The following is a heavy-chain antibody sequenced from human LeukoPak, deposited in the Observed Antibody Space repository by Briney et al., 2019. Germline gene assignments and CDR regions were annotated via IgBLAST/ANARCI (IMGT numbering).Heavy chain of an antibody. CDR1: GGSISSAGYY. CDR2: IYYSGST. J-gene: IGHJ4*02. CDR3: ARILFYAPYYFDH. D-gene: IGHD3-16*01. V-gene: IGHV4-31*03. Sequence: SQTLSLTCTVSGGSISSAGYYWRWIRQHRGKGLEWIEYIYYSGSTYYNPSLKSRVTISVDTSKNQFSLKLSSVTAADTAVYYCARILFYAPYYFDHWGQGTLVTVSS.